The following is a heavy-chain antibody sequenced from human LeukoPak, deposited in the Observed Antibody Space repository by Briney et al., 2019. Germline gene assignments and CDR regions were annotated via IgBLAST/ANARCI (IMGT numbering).Heavy chain of an antibody. V-gene: IGHV4-61*01. CDR1: GGSVSSGSFY. J-gene: IGHJ5*02. CDR2: IYYSGGT. Sequence: SETLSLTCTVSGGSVSSGSFYWSWIRQPPGKGLEWIGYIYYSGGTKYNPSLNSRVTISIDTSNNQFSLKLNSATAADTAVYYCARDDVPYSAWGQGTQVTVSS. CDR3: ARDDVPYSA. D-gene: IGHD2-15*01.